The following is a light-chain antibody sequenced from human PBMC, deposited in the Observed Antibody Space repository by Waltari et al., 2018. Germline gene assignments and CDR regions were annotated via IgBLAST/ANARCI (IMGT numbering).Light chain of an antibody. J-gene: IGLJ2*01. Sequence: QSVLTQPPSASGTSGQSVTISCSGRISNIGTHYGYWYQQLPGTAPKLLIYLTHQRPSGVPDRFSASKSGTSASLAISGLRFEDEADYYCATRDEGPTVVFGGGTKLTVL. CDR1: ISNIGTHY. V-gene: IGLV1-47*01. CDR2: LTH. CDR3: ATRDEGPTVV.